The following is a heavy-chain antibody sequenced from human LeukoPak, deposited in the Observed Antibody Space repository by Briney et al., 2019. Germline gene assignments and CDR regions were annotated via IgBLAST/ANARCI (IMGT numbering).Heavy chain of an antibody. CDR2: ISAYNGNT. V-gene: IGHV1-18*01. J-gene: IGHJ3*02. CDR1: GYTFTSYG. CDR3: ARVGRIMITFGGVIASRLGAFDI. Sequence: ASVKVSCKASGYTFTSYGISWVRQAPGQGLEWMGWISAYNGNTNYAQKLQGRVTMTTDTSTSTAYMELRSLRSDDTAVYYCARVGRIMITFGGVIASRLGAFDIWGQGTMVTVSS. D-gene: IGHD3-16*02.